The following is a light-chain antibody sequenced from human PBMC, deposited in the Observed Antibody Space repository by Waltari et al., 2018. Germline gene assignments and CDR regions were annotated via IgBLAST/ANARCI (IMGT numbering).Light chain of an antibody. CDR1: GSDY. J-gene: IGLJ3*02. CDR3: CSFEDTWV. V-gene: IGLV2-11*01. Sequence: QSALTQPRSVSGSAGQSVTISCTGTGSDYVSGYQQLPGKAPRLVIYDVSKRPPGVPDRFSGSKSGTSASLTVSGLQAEDEADYYCCSFEDTWVFGGGTKLTVL. CDR2: DVS.